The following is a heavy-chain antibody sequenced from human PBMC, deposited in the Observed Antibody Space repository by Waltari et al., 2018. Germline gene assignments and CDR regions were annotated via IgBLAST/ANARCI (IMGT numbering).Heavy chain of an antibody. V-gene: IGHV1-2*02. J-gene: IGHJ5*02. Sequence: QVHLVQSGAEVKKPGASVKVSCKASGYPFIGYHMHWVRQAPGQGLEWRGWINPSTGKTKYGQKFQGRVTLTRDTPNTTAYMELSGLTSDDTAVYYWARDRWAAERPYKWLDPWGQGTQVTVSS. CDR3: ARDRWAAERPYKWLDP. D-gene: IGHD6-13*01. CDR1: GYPFIGYH. CDR2: INPSTGKT.